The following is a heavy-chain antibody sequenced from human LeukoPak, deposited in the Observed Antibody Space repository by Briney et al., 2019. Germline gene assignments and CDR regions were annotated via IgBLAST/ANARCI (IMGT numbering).Heavy chain of an antibody. CDR1: CGPMRRYY. J-gene: IGHJ3*02. CDR3: ARNGGKWEVKGAFDI. CDR2: IYYSGST. Sequence: AETLSLMHSVWCGPMRRYYWRWMRQPPAKGREGIGYIYYSGSTNYNHSLKGRVTISVDTSKNRFALKLSSVAAADTGVYYCARNGGKWEVKGAFDIWGQGTMVTDSS. V-gene: IGHV4-59*01. D-gene: IGHD1-26*01.